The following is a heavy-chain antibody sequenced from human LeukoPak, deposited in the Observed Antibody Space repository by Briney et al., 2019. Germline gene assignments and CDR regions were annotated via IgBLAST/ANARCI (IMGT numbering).Heavy chain of an antibody. Sequence: GGSLRLSYAASGFTVSSNYMSWVRQAPGKGLEWVSVIYSGGSTYYADSVKGRFTISRHNSKNTLYLQMNSLRAEDTAVYYCARAETGSYFDYWGQGTLVTVSS. CDR2: IYSGGST. J-gene: IGHJ4*02. V-gene: IGHV3-53*04. CDR3: ARAETGSYFDY. D-gene: IGHD1-1*01. CDR1: GFTVSSNY.